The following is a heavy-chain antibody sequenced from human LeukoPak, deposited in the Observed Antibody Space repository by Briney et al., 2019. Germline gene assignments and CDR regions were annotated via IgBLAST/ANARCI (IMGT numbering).Heavy chain of an antibody. D-gene: IGHD2-15*01. CDR1: GFTFSSYA. Sequence: GGSLRLSCAASGFTFSSYAMHWVRQAPGEGLEWVAVISYDGSNKYYADSVKGRFTISRDNSKNTLYLQMNSLRAEDTAVYYCARRRYCSGGSCYAADYWGQGTLVTVSS. J-gene: IGHJ4*02. CDR2: ISYDGSNK. CDR3: ARRRYCSGGSCYAADY. V-gene: IGHV3-30*04.